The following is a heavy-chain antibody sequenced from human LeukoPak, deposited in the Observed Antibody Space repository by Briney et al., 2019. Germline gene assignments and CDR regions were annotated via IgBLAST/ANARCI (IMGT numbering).Heavy chain of an antibody. CDR1: GYTFTGYY. Sequence: ASVKVSCKASGYTFTGYYMHWVRQAPGQGLEWMGWINPNSGGTNYAQKFQGRVTMTRDTSISTAYMELSRLRSDDTAMYYCARDDRFLTGYYEEGYFDYWGQGTLVTVSS. J-gene: IGHJ4*02. D-gene: IGHD3-9*01. V-gene: IGHV1-2*02. CDR3: ARDDRFLTGYYEEGYFDY. CDR2: INPNSGGT.